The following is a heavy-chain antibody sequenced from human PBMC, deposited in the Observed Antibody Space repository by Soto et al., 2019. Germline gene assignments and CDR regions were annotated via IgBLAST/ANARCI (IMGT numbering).Heavy chain of an antibody. J-gene: IGHJ4*02. Sequence: AGGSLRLSCAASGFTFSSYAMSWVRQAPGKGLEWVSAISGSGGSTYYADSVKGRFTISRDNSKNTLYLQMNSLRAEGTAVYYCAKESPYYYDSSGYYPFDYWGQGTLVTV. D-gene: IGHD3-22*01. CDR2: ISGSGGST. V-gene: IGHV3-23*01. CDR1: GFTFSSYA. CDR3: AKESPYYYDSSGYYPFDY.